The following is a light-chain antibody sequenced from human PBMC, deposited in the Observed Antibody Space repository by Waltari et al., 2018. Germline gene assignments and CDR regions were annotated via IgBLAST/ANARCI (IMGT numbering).Light chain of an antibody. V-gene: IGKV3-15*01. J-gene: IGKJ1*01. CDR1: QSSRVN. CDR2: GAS. Sequence: EIVITQTPATLSVFPGERATLSCRASQSSRVNLAWYQHTPGQAPRLLTYGASTRATSIPARFSGSGSGTEFTLTISSLQSEDFAVYFCQQYDNWLGTFGQGTKVEIK. CDR3: QQYDNWLGT.